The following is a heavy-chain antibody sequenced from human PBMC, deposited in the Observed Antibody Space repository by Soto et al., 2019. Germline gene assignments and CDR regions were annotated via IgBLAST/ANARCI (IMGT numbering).Heavy chain of an antibody. V-gene: IGHV3-33*01. CDR3: ARDGVGKTVVFGYFDY. CDR1: GSIFSGYG. Sequence: QVQLVESGGGVVQPGRSLRLSCAASGSIFSGYGMHWVRQAPGKGLEWVAVIRYDGSDIYYAESVKGRFTISSDNSKNTLYLQMNSVSAEDTAVYYCARDGVGKTVVFGYFDYWGHGALVTVSS. CDR2: IRYDGSDI. J-gene: IGHJ4*01. D-gene: IGHD3-3*01.